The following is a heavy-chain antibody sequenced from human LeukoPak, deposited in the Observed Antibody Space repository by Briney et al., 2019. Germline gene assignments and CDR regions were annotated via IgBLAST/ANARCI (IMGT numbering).Heavy chain of an antibody. CDR2: ISWNSGSI. J-gene: IGHJ4*02. CDR1: GFTFDDYA. CDR3: AKGTMSVAGIPVVDY. V-gene: IGHV3-9*01. D-gene: IGHD6-19*01. Sequence: PGGSLRLSCAASGFTFDDYAMHWVRHAPGKGLEWVSGISWNSGSIGYADSVKGRFTISRDNAKNSLYLQMNSLRAEDTALYYCAKGTMSVAGIPVVDYWGQGTLVTVSS.